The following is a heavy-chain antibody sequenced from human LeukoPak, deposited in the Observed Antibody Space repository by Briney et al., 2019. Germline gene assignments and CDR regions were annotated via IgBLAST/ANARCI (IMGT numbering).Heavy chain of an antibody. CDR1: GYSISSSSYY. Sequence: PSETLSLTCTVSGYSISSSSYYWGWIRQPPGKGLEWIGSIYYSGSTYYNPSLKSRVTISVDTSKNQFSLKLSSVTAADTAVYYCARSPHYYGSGSYRNWFDPWGQGTLVTVSS. D-gene: IGHD3-10*01. CDR2: IYYSGST. J-gene: IGHJ5*02. CDR3: ARSPHYYGSGSYRNWFDP. V-gene: IGHV4-39*01.